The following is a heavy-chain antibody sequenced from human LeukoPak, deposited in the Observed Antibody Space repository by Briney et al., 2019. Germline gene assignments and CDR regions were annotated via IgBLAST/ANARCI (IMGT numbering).Heavy chain of an antibody. CDR3: ARPGYSTGAFDY. CDR1: GFTFSSYA. D-gene: IGHD6-25*01. J-gene: IGHJ4*02. Sequence: GGSLRLSCAASGFTFSSYAMGWVRQAPGKGLEWVSVIYSGGDTYYADSVKGRFTISRDNSKNTLYLQMNSLRAEDTAVYYCARPGYSTGAFDYWGQGTLVTVSS. V-gene: IGHV3-53*01. CDR2: IYSGGDT.